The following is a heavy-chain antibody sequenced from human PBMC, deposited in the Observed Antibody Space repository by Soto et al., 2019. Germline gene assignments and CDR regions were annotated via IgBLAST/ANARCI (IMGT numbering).Heavy chain of an antibody. CDR2: FNPILDMS. D-gene: IGHD3-10*01. J-gene: IGHJ4*02. CDR3: ATSYGSERFLTGPFDY. V-gene: IGHV1-69*02. Sequence: GASVKVSCKASGDTFNFYTINWLRQAPGQGLEWMGRFNPILDMSTYAHKFQGRVTVIADKSTSTAHMQLSSLRSDDTATFYCATSYGSERFLTGPFDYWGQGTLVTVSS. CDR1: GDTFNFYT.